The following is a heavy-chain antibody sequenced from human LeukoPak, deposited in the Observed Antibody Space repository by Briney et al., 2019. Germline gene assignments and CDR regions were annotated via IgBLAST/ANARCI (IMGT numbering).Heavy chain of an antibody. CDR3: ARGSGYQDY. CDR1: GFTFSGYA. D-gene: IGHD3-22*01. V-gene: IGHV3-64*01. J-gene: IGHJ4*02. Sequence: GGSLRLSCAASGFTFSGYAMHWVRQAPGKGLEYISAISSKGDATYYENSVKGRFIISRDNSKNTLDLQMGSLRADDMAVYYCARGSGYQDYWGQGTMVTVSS. CDR2: ISSKGDAT.